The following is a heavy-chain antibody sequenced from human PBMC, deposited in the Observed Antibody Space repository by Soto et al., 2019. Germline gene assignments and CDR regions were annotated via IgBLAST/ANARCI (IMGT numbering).Heavy chain of an antibody. D-gene: IGHD3-10*01. Sequence: GGSLRLSCAASGFTVSSNYMSWVRQAPGKGLEWVSVIYSGGSTYYADSVKGRFTISRDNSKNTLYLQMNSLRAEDTAVYYCASQPQGSYYYYGMDVWGQGTTVTVSS. CDR3: ASQPQGSYYYYGMDV. CDR1: GFTVSSNY. V-gene: IGHV3-53*01. CDR2: IYSGGST. J-gene: IGHJ6*02.